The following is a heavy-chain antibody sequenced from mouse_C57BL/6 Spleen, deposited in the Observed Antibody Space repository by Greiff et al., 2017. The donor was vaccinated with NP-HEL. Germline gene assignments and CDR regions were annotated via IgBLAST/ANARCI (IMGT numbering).Heavy chain of an antibody. V-gene: IGHV10-1*01. CDR3: VRHLYDSYPFWFAY. CDR2: IRSKSNNYAT. CDR1: GFSFNTYA. J-gene: IGHJ3*01. Sequence: EVKVVESGGGLVQPKGSLKLSCAASGFSFNTYAMNWVRQAPGKGLEWVARIRSKSNNYATYYADSVKDRFTISRDDSESMLYLQMNNLKTEDTAMYYCVRHLYDSYPFWFAYWGQGTLVTVSA. D-gene: IGHD2-3*01.